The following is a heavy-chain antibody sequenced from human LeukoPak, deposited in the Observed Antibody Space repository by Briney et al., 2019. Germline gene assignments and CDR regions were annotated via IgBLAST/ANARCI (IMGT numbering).Heavy chain of an antibody. CDR1: GGSFSGYY. CDR3: ARGPPRGIVVVPAAVGDY. D-gene: IGHD2-2*01. Sequence: SETLSLTCAVYGGSFSGYYWSWIRQPPGKGLEWIGETNHSGSTNYNPSLKSRVTISVDTSKNQFSLKLSSVTAADTAVYYCARGPPRGIVVVPAAVGDYWGQGTLVTVSS. J-gene: IGHJ4*02. CDR2: TNHSGST. V-gene: IGHV4-34*01.